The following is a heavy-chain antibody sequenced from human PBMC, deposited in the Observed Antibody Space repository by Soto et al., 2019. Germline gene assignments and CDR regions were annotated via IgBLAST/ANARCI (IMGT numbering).Heavy chain of an antibody. CDR3: ARQGGAAAGRRGRRGMDV. V-gene: IGHV5-51*01. D-gene: IGHD6-13*01. Sequence: EVQLVQSGAEVKKPGESLKISCKGSGYSFTSYWIGWVRQMPGKGLEWMGIIYPGDSDTRYSPSFQGQVTISADKSISTAYLQWSSLKASDTAMYYCARQGGAAAGRRGRRGMDVWGQGTTVTVSS. J-gene: IGHJ6*02. CDR2: IYPGDSDT. CDR1: GYSFTSYW.